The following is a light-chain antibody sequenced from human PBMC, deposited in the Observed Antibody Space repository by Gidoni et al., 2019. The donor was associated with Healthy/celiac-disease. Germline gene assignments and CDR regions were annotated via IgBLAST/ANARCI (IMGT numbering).Light chain of an antibody. CDR1: QSVSSY. Sequence: EIVLTQSPATLSLSPGERATLPRRASQSVSSYSAWYQQKPGQAPRLLIYDASNRATGIPARFSGSVSGTDFTLTISSLEPEDFAVYYCQQRSNWPPYTFGQGTKLEIK. V-gene: IGKV3-11*01. J-gene: IGKJ2*01. CDR2: DAS. CDR3: QQRSNWPPYT.